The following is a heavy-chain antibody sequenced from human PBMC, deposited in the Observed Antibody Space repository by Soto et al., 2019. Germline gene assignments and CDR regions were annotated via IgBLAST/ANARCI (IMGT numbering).Heavy chain of an antibody. CDR3: AKLTTT. J-gene: IGHJ4*02. CDR1: GFTFSSSS. V-gene: IGHV3-23*01. Sequence: EVQLLESGGGLVQPGGSLRLSCAASGFTFSSSSMTWVRQAPGKGLEWVSSIIGSGATTYYADSVKGRFTISRDNSKNTLYLQMNSLRAEETAVYYCAKLTTTWGQGTLVTVSS. D-gene: IGHD4-17*01. CDR2: IIGSGATT.